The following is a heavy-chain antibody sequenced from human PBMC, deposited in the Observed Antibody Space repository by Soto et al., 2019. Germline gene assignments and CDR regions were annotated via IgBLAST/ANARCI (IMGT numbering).Heavy chain of an antibody. Sequence: SETLSLTCAFSVVSISSGNWWTWVRQSPQRGLEYIGEIFHDGTANYYPSFERRVAISVDTSKNQFSPKLTSVTAADTAIYFCARLVYDTSLNYMYFEFWGQRTLFTVSS. V-gene: IGHV4-4*02. CDR1: VVSISSGNW. J-gene: IGHJ4*02. CDR3: ARLVYDTSLNYMYFEF. CDR2: IFHDGTA. D-gene: IGHD3-22*01.